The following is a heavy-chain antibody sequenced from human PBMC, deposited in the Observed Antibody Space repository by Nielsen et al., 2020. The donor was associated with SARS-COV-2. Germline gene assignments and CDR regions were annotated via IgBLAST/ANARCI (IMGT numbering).Heavy chain of an antibody. CDR2: INPNSGGT. CDR3: ARVRVGHIVVVTAGDDFDY. Sequence: ASVKVSCKASGYTFTGYYMHWVRQAPGQGLEWMGWINPNSGGTNYAQKLQGRVTMTTDTSTSTAYMELRSLRSDDTAVYYCARVRVGHIVVVTAGDDFDYWGQGTLVTVSS. V-gene: IGHV1-2*02. D-gene: IGHD2-21*02. CDR1: GYTFTGYY. J-gene: IGHJ4*02.